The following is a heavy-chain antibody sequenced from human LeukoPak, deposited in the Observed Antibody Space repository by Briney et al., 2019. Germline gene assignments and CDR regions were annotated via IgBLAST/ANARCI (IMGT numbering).Heavy chain of an antibody. CDR3: AKVLSRYANDAFDI. J-gene: IGHJ3*02. Sequence: LSVTCTVSGGSISTYYWSWIRQAPGQGLEWVAGISYDGNNKYYADSVKGRFTISRDNAKNTVYLQMTSLRAEDTAVYYCAKVLSRYANDAFDIWGQGTMVTVSS. V-gene: IGHV3-30*18. CDR2: ISYDGNNK. D-gene: IGHD2-2*01. CDR1: GGSISTYY.